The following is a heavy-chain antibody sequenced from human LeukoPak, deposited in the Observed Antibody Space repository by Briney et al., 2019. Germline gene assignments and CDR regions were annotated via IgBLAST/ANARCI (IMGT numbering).Heavy chain of an antibody. D-gene: IGHD3-22*01. V-gene: IGHV3-30-3*01. J-gene: IGHJ4*02. CDR3: ARDRDNHYYHSNTLDY. CDR1: GFTFSSYA. Sequence: PGRSLRLSCAASGFTFSSYAMHWVRQAPGKGLEWVAVISYDGSNKYYADSVKGRFTISRDNSKNTLYPQMNSLRAEDMAVYYCARDRDNHYYHSNTLDYWGQGTLVTVSS. CDR2: ISYDGSNK.